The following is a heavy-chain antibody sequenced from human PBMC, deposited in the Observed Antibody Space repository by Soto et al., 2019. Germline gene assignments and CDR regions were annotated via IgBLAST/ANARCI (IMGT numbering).Heavy chain of an antibody. CDR1: GFTFSSYA. Sequence: PGGSLRLSCAASGFTFSSYAMHWVRQAPGKGLEWVAFISYDGSNKYYADSVKGRFTISRDNSKNTLYLQMNSLRAEDTAVYYCAREVYYCSSTSCYTIGYYYYYYGMDVWGQGTTVTVSS. V-gene: IGHV3-30-3*01. J-gene: IGHJ6*02. D-gene: IGHD2-2*02. CDR3: AREVYYCSSTSCYTIGYYYYYYGMDV. CDR2: ISYDGSNK.